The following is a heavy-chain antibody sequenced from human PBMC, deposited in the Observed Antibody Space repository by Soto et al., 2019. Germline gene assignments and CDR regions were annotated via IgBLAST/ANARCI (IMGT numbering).Heavy chain of an antibody. D-gene: IGHD3-10*01. CDR2: IKSKTDGGPT. V-gene: IGHV3-15*01. J-gene: IGHJ4*02. CDR3: AKDRSLVRGPMPY. CDR1: GFTFSNAW. Sequence: EVQLVESGGGLVKPGGSLRLSCAASGFTFSNAWMSWVRQAPGKGLEWVGRIKSKTDGGPTDYAAPVKGRFTISRDESKNTLYLQMMSLRAEDTAVYYWAKDRSLVRGPMPYWGQGTLVTVSS.